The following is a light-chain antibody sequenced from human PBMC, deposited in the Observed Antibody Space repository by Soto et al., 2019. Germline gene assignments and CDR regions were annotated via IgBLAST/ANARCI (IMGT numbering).Light chain of an antibody. J-gene: IGKJ1*01. V-gene: IGKV1-39*01. Sequence: DLHMTQTPYSFAASLGCIVTITCRASQSISSYLNWYQQKPGKAPKLLIYAASSLQSGVPSRFSGSGSGTDFTLTISSLQPEDFATYYCQQSYSTPWTFGQGTKVDIK. CDR2: AAS. CDR3: QQSYSTPWT. CDR1: QSISSY.